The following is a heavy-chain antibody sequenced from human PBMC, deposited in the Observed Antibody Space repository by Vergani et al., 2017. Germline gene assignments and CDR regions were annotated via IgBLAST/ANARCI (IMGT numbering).Heavy chain of an antibody. D-gene: IGHD6-6*01. J-gene: IGHJ4*02. Sequence: QVQLQESGPGLVKPSETLTLTCAVYGGSFSGHYWSWIRQPPGKGLEWIGYIYYSGSTNYNPSLKSRVTISVDTSKNQFSLKLSSVTAADTAVYYCARGTRARRFDYWGQGTLVTVSS. V-gene: IGHV4-59*11. CDR1: GGSFSGHY. CDR3: ARGTRARRFDY. CDR2: IYYSGST.